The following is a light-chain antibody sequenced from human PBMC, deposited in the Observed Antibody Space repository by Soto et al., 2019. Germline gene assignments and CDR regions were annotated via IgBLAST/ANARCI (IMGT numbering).Light chain of an antibody. Sequence: VLTQSPGTLSLSPGERATLSCRASQSVSSNCLAWYQQKPGQAPRLLIFGASTRATGIPDRFSGSGSETDFTLTISRLEPEDFAVYHCQQYGDSPPTFGQGTKVEIK. CDR3: QQYGDSPPT. CDR2: GAS. J-gene: IGKJ1*01. V-gene: IGKV3-20*01. CDR1: QSVSSNC.